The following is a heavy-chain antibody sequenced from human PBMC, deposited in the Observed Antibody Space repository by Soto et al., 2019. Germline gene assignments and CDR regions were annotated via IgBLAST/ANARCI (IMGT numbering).Heavy chain of an antibody. D-gene: IGHD2-2*02. CDR2: IDPSDSYT. Sequence: GESLKISCKGSGYSFTSYWISWVHQMPGKGLEWMGRIDPSDSYTNYSPSFQGHVTISADKSISTAYLQWSSLKASDTAMYYCARQTIGCSSTSCYTHYWGQGTLVTVSS. J-gene: IGHJ4*02. CDR1: GYSFTSYW. V-gene: IGHV5-10-1*01. CDR3: ARQTIGCSSTSCYTHY.